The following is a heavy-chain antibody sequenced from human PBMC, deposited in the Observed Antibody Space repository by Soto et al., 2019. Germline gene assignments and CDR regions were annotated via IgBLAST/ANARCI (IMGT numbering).Heavy chain of an antibody. CDR3: ARAHCSGGSCYSVQHWFDP. CDR2: MYHSGST. D-gene: IGHD2-15*01. CDR1: GGSISSSNW. Sequence: QVQLQESGPGLVKPSGTLSLTCAVSGGSISSSNWWSWVRQPPGKGLEWIGEMYHSGSTNHNPSLKGRVTISVDKSKNQFSLNLSSVTAADTAVYYCARAHCSGGSCYSVQHWFDPWGQGTLVTVSS. V-gene: IGHV4-4*02. J-gene: IGHJ5*02.